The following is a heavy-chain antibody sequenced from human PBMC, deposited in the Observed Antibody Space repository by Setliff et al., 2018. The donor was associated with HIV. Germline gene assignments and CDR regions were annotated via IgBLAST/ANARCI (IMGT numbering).Heavy chain of an antibody. CDR3: ARAQLPPTYIDV. D-gene: IGHD2-2*01. CDR1: GGSITSAPYN. J-gene: IGHJ6*03. CDR2: LFSRGTT. V-gene: IGHV4-39*02. Sequence: NPSETLSLTCTVSGGSITSAPYNWGWIRQPPGKGLEWVGSLFSRGTTYYHPSLKSRVTISLDTSQNHFSLKLTSVTAADTAVYYCARAQLPPTYIDVWGKGTTVTVSS.